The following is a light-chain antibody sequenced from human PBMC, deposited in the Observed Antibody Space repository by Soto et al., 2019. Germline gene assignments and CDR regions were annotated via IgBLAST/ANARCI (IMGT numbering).Light chain of an antibody. CDR1: SSDVGSYSL. J-gene: IGLJ1*01. CDR3: CSYAGSSTYV. V-gene: IGLV2-23*01. Sequence: QSALTQPASVSGSPGQSITISCTGVSSDVGSYSLVSWYQQYPGKAPKLIIFEGSKRPSGISNRFSASKSVSTASLTISGLQAEDEAEYYCCSYAGSSTYVFGTGTKVNVL. CDR2: EGS.